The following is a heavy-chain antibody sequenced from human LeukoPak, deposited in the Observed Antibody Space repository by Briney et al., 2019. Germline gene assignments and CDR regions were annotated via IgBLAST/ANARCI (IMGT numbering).Heavy chain of an antibody. D-gene: IGHD3-3*01. CDR2: ITAGGGTT. CDR3: AKARFLEWLGYMDV. V-gene: IGHV3-23*01. J-gene: IGHJ6*03. Sequence: GGSLRLSCSGSGFTFSTYGMTWVRQAPGKGLECVATITAGGGTTRYADSVKGRFTVSRDNSRNTLFLQMNSLRAEDTAVYYCAKARFLEWLGYMDVWGKGTTVTVSS. CDR1: GFTFSTYG.